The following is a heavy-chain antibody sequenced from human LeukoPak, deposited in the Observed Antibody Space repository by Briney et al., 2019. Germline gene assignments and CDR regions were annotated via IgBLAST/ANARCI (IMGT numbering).Heavy chain of an antibody. J-gene: IGHJ4*02. D-gene: IGHD3-16*02. CDR3: AKDVSEDYRVWGSYRSDS. Sequence: GGSLRLSCAASGLTVSSNYMSWVRQAPGKGLEWVSVIYSGGSTYYADSVKGRFTIYRDHSRNTLYLQMNSLRAEDTAMYYCAKDVSEDYRVWGSYRSDSWGQGTLVTVSS. V-gene: IGHV3-53*01. CDR1: GLTVSSNY. CDR2: IYSGGST.